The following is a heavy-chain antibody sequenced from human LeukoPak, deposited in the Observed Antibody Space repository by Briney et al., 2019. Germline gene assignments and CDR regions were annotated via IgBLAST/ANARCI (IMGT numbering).Heavy chain of an antibody. Sequence: GGSLRLSCAASGFTFSSYSMNWVRQAPGKGLEWVSGISSSSSYIYYADSVKGRFTISRDNAKSPLYLQMISLRAEDTAVYYCARGGVAAAGDYYCYGMDVWGQGTTVTVSS. J-gene: IGHJ6*02. CDR3: ARGGVAAAGDYYCYGMDV. V-gene: IGHV3-21*01. CDR2: ISSSSSYI. D-gene: IGHD6-13*01. CDR1: GFTFSSYS.